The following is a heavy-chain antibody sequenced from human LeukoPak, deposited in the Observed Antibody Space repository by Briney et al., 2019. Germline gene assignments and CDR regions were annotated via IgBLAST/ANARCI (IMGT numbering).Heavy chain of an antibody. D-gene: IGHD6-13*01. CDR3: ARDVKCSSSWYEIY. CDR2: ISYDGSNK. V-gene: IGHV3-30-3*01. Sequence: QPGRSLRLSCAASGFTFSSYAMHWVRQAPGKGLEWVAVISYDGSNKYYADSVKGRFTISRDNSKNTLYLQMNSLRAEDTAVYYCARDVKCSSSWYEIYWGQGTLVTVSS. CDR1: GFTFSSYA. J-gene: IGHJ4*02.